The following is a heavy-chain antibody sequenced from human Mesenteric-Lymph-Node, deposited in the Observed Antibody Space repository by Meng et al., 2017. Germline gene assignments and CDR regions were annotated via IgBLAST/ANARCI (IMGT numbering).Heavy chain of an antibody. Sequence: GESLKISCAASGFTFSNYAMSWVRQAPGKGLEWVANINRDGSDTFYVDSVKGRLTISRDNTKNSLYLQMNSLRAEDSALYYCARDMSVATGWGQGTLVTVSS. CDR1: GFTFSNYA. V-gene: IGHV3-7*01. CDR2: INRDGSDT. J-gene: IGHJ4*02. CDR3: ARDMSVATG. D-gene: IGHD5-12*01.